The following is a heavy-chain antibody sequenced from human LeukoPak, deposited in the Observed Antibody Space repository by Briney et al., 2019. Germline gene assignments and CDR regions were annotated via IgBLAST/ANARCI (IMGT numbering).Heavy chain of an antibody. V-gene: IGHV2-5*02. J-gene: IGHJ5*02. CDR2: IYWDDDK. D-gene: IGHD2-2*01. CDR1: GFSLSTSGVG. Sequence: PTLVNPTQTLTLTCTFSGFSLSTSGVGVGWIRQPPGKALEWLALIYWDDDKRYSPSPESRLTITKDTSKNQVVLTMTNMDPVDTATYYCAHRRLVDLKQDIVVVPAAMENWFDPWGQGTLVTVSS. CDR3: AHRRLVDLKQDIVVVPAAMENWFDP.